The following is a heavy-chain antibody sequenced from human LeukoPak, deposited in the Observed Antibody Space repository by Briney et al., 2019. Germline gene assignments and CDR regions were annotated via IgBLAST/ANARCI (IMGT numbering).Heavy chain of an antibody. CDR1: GGSFSGYY. CDR3: ARASYSSSWYGEDY. V-gene: IGHV4-34*01. Sequence: SETLSLTCAVYGGSFSGYYWSWIRQPPGKGLEWIGEINHSGSTNYNPSLKSRVTISVDTSKNQFSLKLSSVTAADTAVHYCARASYSSSWYGEDYWGQGTLVTVSS. CDR2: INHSGST. J-gene: IGHJ4*02. D-gene: IGHD6-13*01.